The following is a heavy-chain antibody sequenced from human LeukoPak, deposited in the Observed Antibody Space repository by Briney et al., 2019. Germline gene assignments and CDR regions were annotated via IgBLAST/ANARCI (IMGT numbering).Heavy chain of an antibody. Sequence: PGGSLRLSCAASGFTLSSYAMSWVRQAPGKGLEWVSLISGNGGSVVYADSVRGRFTISRDNSKNTFYLQMNSLRAEDTALYYCARYWDPRVRTFDIWGQGTAVTVSS. D-gene: IGHD2-15*01. CDR1: GFTLSSYA. V-gene: IGHV3-23*01. CDR2: ISGNGGSV. J-gene: IGHJ3*02. CDR3: ARYWDPRVRTFDI.